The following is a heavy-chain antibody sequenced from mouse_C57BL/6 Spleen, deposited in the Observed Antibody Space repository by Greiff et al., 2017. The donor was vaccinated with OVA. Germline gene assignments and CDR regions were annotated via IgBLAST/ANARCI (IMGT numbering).Heavy chain of an antibody. Sequence: VQLQQSGPELVKPGASVKISCKASGYSFTGYYMNWVKQSPEKSLEWIGEINPSTGGTTYNQKFKAKATLTVDKSSSTAYMQLKSLTSEDSAVYYCARFEEGGFAYWGQGTLVTVSA. V-gene: IGHV1-42*01. J-gene: IGHJ3*01. CDR1: GYSFTGYY. CDR2: INPSTGGT. CDR3: ARFEEGGFAY.